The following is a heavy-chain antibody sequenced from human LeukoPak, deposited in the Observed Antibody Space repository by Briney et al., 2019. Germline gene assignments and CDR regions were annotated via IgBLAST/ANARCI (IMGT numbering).Heavy chain of an antibody. D-gene: IGHD6-19*01. CDR3: AEDISQWPPGAFDI. Sequence: PGGSLRLSCAASGFTFDDYAMHWVRQAPGKGLEWVSGISWNSGSIGYADSVKGRFTISRDNAKNSLYLQMNSLRAEDTALYYCAEDISQWPPGAFDIWGQGTMVTVSS. CDR1: GFTFDDYA. CDR2: ISWNSGSI. J-gene: IGHJ3*02. V-gene: IGHV3-9*01.